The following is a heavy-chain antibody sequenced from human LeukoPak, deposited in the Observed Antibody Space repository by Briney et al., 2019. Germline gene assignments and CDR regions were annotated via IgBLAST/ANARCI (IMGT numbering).Heavy chain of an antibody. CDR2: IHSGGST. CDR3: ARTIAAAGSPLFDY. Sequence: GGSLRLSCAASGFTVSSNYMSWVRQAPGKGLGWVSVIHSGGSTYYADSVKGRFTISRDNSKNTLYLQMNSLRAEDTAVYYCARTIAAAGSPLFDYWGQGTLVTVSS. V-gene: IGHV3-66*02. CDR1: GFTVSSNY. D-gene: IGHD6-13*01. J-gene: IGHJ4*02.